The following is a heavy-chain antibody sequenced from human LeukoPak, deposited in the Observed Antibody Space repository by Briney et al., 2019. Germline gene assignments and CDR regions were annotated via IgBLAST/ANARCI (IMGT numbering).Heavy chain of an antibody. D-gene: IGHD3-16*01. CDR1: GFTFSKAW. J-gene: IGHJ6*02. CDR2: MNQDGSAK. V-gene: IGHV3-7*01. CDR3: APYIHSVAGDV. Sequence: GGSLRLSCAASGFTFSKAWMSWVRQAPGKGLEWVANMNQDGSAKGYVDSVEGRFTISRDDARNSLYLQMSSLRPEDTAVYYCAPYIHSVAGDVWGQGTTVTVSS.